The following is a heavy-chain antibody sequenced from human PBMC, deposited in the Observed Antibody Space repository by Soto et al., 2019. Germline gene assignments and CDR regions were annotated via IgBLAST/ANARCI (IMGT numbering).Heavy chain of an antibody. V-gene: IGHV4-39*01. CDR2: IYYSGST. CDR1: SGSLSSSSYY. J-gene: IGHJ4*01. Sequence: SETLSLTCTVSSGSLSSSSYYWGWIRQHPGKGLEWIGSIYYSGSTYYNPSLKSRVTISVDTSKNQFSLKLSSVTAADTAVYYCARLSSSGADSGTIYYRAQGTLVTVSS. D-gene: IGHD3-10*01. CDR3: ARLSSSGADSGTIYY.